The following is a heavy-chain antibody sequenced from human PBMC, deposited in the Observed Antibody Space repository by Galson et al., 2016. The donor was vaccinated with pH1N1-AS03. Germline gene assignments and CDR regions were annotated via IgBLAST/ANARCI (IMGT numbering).Heavy chain of an antibody. J-gene: IGHJ4*02. Sequence: SETLSLTCSVSGASISSRSYHWVWIRQPPGKGLEWIGIVDYNVGTYYNPSLKSRVTIPADTSNNRFSLKLTSVTAADTAIDYCATCMAGEGGRGYWGPGTLVTVSS. V-gene: IGHV4-39*02. CDR2: VDYNVGT. CDR1: GASISSRSYH. CDR3: ATCMAGEGGRGY. D-gene: IGHD3-10*01.